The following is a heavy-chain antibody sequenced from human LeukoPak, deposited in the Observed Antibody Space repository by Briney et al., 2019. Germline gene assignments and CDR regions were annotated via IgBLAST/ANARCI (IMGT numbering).Heavy chain of an antibody. V-gene: IGHV3-21*01. CDR1: GFTFSSYS. CDR2: ISSSSSYI. J-gene: IGHJ4*02. D-gene: IGHD2-8*01. Sequence: MSGGSLRLSCAASGFTFSSYSMNWVRQAPGKGLEWVSSISSSSSYIYYADSVKGRFTTSRDNAKNSLYLQMNSLRAEDTAVYYCARYLMYEIDYWGQGTLVTVSS. CDR3: ARYLMYEIDY.